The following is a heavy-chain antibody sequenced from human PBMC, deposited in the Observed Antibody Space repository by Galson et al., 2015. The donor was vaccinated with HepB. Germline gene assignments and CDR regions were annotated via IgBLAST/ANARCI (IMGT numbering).Heavy chain of an antibody. Sequence: SLRLSCAASGFTFDDYAMHWVRQAPGKGLEWVSGISGNSGNIGYADSVKGRFTISRDNAKNSLYLQMNSLRVEDTALYYCAKAKGFYYYYMDVWGEGTTVTVSS. CDR2: ISGNSGNI. CDR1: GFTFDDYA. J-gene: IGHJ6*03. CDR3: AKAKGFYYYYMDV. V-gene: IGHV3-9*01.